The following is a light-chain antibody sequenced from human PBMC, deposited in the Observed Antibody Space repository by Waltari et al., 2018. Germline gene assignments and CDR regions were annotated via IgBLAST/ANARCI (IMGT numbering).Light chain of an antibody. CDR3: QQRNNWPPIFT. J-gene: IGKJ3*01. V-gene: IGKV3-11*01. CDR1: QSVSTY. Sequence: EIVLTQSPATLSLSPGEGATLSCRASQSVSTYLAWYQQKPGQAPRLLIYDASNMATGIPPRFGGSGSGTDVTLTISSLEPEEFAVYYCQQRNNWPPIFTFGPGTKVDIK. CDR2: DAS.